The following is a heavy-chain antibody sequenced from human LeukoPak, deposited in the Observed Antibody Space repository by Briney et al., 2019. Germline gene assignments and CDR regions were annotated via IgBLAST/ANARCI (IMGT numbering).Heavy chain of an antibody. CDR2: ISSSGSTI. D-gene: IGHD2-2*01. CDR1: GFTFSDYY. CDR3: ARVVGYCSSTSCPFDY. V-gene: IGHV3-11*01. Sequence: PGGSLRLSCAASGFTFSDYYMSWIRQAPGKGLEWVSYISSSGSTIYYADSVKGRFTISRDNAKNSLYLQMNSLRAEDTAVYYCARVVGYCSSTSCPFDYWGQGTLVTVSS. J-gene: IGHJ4*02.